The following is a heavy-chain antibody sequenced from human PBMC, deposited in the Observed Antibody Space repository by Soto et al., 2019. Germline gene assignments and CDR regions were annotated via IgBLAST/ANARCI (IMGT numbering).Heavy chain of an antibody. J-gene: IGHJ4*02. CDR1: GYTFTSYG. CDR2: ISAYNGNT. Sequence: ASVKVSCKASGYTFTSYGISWVRQAPGQGLEWMGWISAYNGNTNYAQKLQGRVTMTTDTSTSTAYMELRSLRSDDTAVYYCARDSRLIAARTGVFHDYWGRGTLVTVSS. D-gene: IGHD6-13*01. V-gene: IGHV1-18*01. CDR3: ARDSRLIAARTGVFHDY.